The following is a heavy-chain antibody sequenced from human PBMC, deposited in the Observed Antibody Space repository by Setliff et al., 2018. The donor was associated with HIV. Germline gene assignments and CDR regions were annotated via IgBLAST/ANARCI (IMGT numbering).Heavy chain of an antibody. CDR1: NGSFRPYS. D-gene: IGHD4-17*01. CDR3: AKKGNGDYHFDY. CDR2: IYHSGST. J-gene: IGHJ4*02. Sequence: SETLSLTCGVYNGSFRPYSWSWVRQPPGKGLEWIGSIYHSGSTYYNPSLKSRVTISVDTSKNQFSLKLSSVTAADTAVYYCAKKGNGDYHFDYWGQGTLVTVSS. V-gene: IGHV4-34*01.